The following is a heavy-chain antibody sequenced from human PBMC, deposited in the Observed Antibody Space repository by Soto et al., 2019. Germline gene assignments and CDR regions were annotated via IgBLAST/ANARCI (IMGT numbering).Heavy chain of an antibody. CDR3: AREEAARIERWFDP. CDR1: GGSINTINNY. J-gene: IGHJ5*02. V-gene: IGHV4-30-4*01. CDR2: ISYSGST. D-gene: IGHD6-6*01. Sequence: SETLSLTCTVSGGSINTINNYWSWIRQPPGKGLEWIGFISYSGSTYYNPSLMSRLTLSLDTSTNRFSLKLTSVTAADTAVYYCAREEAARIERWFDPWRQGTLVTVSS.